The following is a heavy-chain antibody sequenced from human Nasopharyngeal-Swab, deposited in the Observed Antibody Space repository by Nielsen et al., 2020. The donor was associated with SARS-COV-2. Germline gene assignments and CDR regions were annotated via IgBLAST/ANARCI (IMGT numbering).Heavy chain of an antibody. CDR2: ISYDGSNK. CDR3: AKDFSGSYGGMDV. D-gene: IGHD1-26*01. Sequence: GSLRLSCAASGFTFSSYAMHWVRQAPGKGLEWVAVISYDGSNKYYADSVKGRFTISRDNSKNTLYLQMNSLRAEDTAVYYCAKDFSGSYGGMDVWGQGTTVTVSS. V-gene: IGHV3-30*04. J-gene: IGHJ6*02. CDR1: GFTFSSYA.